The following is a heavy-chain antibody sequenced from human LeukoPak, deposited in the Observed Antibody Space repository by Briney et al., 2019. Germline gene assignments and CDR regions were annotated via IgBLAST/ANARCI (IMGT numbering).Heavy chain of an antibody. D-gene: IGHD1-1*01. CDR2: IIPIFGTA. CDR3: ATTNKIRLERRGRAFDI. V-gene: IGHV1-69*13. Sequence: VASVKVSCKASGGTFSSYAISWVRQAPGQGLEWMGGIIPIFGTANYAQKFQGRVTITADESTSTAYMELSSLRSEDTAVYYCATTNKIRLERRGRAFDIWGQGTMVTVSS. J-gene: IGHJ3*02. CDR1: GGTFSSYA.